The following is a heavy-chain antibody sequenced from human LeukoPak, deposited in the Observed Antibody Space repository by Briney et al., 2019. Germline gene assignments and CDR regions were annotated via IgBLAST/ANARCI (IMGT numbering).Heavy chain of an antibody. CDR1: GFTFSSYA. D-gene: IGHD3-3*01. J-gene: IGHJ4*02. CDR2: ISGSGGST. Sequence: GGSLRLSCAASGFTFSSYAMSWVRQAPGKGLEGVSAISGSGGSTYYADSVKGRFTISRDNSKNPLYLQMNSLRAEDTAVYYCAKDQLVDLWSGYYPADFDYWGQGTLVTVSS. CDR3: AKDQLVDLWSGYYPADFDY. V-gene: IGHV3-23*01.